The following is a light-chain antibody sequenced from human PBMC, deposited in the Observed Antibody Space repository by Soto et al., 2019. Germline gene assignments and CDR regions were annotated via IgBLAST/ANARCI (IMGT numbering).Light chain of an antibody. CDR1: SSDVGGYNY. J-gene: IGLJ7*01. Sequence: QSALTQPASVSGSPGQSITISCTGTSSDVGGYNYVSWYQQHPGKAPKLMIYNVSNRPSGVSNRFSGSKSDNTASLTISGLQAEDEGHYYCSSFTSTNTVLFGGGTQLTVL. CDR2: NVS. CDR3: SSFTSTNTVL. V-gene: IGLV2-14*01.